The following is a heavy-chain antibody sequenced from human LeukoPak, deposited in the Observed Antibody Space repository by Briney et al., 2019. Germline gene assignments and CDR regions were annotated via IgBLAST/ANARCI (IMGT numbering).Heavy chain of an antibody. J-gene: IGHJ4*02. CDR1: GYTFTSYG. D-gene: IGHD6-19*01. CDR2: ISAYNGDT. CDR3: ARDGDSSGYPGRDY. V-gene: IGHV1-18*01. Sequence: ASVKVSCKASGYTFTSYGISWVRQAPGQGLEWMGWISAYNGDTNYAQKLQGRVTMTTDTSTSTAYMELRSLRSDDTAVYYCARDGDSSGYPGRDYWGQGTLVTVSS.